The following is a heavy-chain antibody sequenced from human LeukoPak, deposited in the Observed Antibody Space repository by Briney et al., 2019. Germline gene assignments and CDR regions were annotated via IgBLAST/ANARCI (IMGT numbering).Heavy chain of an antibody. J-gene: IGHJ4*02. CDR3: TRGDPDY. Sequence: GGSLRLSCAASGFTFNTYGMTWVRQAPGKGLEWISYISSSSDSIKYADSVKGRFTSSRDNAKNSLYLQMNSLRAEDTAVYYCTRGDPDYWGQGTLVTVSS. CDR2: ISSSSDSI. D-gene: IGHD2-21*02. CDR1: GFTFNTYG. V-gene: IGHV3-48*04.